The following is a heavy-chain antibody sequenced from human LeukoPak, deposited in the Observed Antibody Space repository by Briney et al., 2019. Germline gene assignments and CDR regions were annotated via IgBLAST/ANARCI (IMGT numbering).Heavy chain of an antibody. CDR1: GYTFMNYD. J-gene: IGHJ5*02. V-gene: IGHV1-8*01. CDR3: ARGEGNWFDP. Sequence: GASVKVSCKASGYTFMNYDINWVRQAAGQGLEWMGWMKINSGNTGYAQKFQGRVTMTRDTSISTAYMGLSSLRSEDTAVYYCARGEGNWFDPWGQGTLVTVSS. CDR2: MKINSGNT.